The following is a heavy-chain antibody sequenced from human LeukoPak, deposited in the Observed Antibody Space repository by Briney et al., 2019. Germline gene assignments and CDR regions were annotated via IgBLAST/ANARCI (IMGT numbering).Heavy chain of an antibody. CDR1: GGSISSYY. CDR3: ARAEGYSYGPVFDY. D-gene: IGHD5-18*01. J-gene: IGHJ4*02. V-gene: IGHV4-59*01. Sequence: SETLSLTCTVSGGSISSYYWSWIRQPPGKGLEWIGYIYYSGSTNYNPSLKSRVTISVDTSKNQFSLKLSSVTAADTAVYYCARAEGYSYGPVFDYWGQGTLVTVSP. CDR2: IYYSGST.